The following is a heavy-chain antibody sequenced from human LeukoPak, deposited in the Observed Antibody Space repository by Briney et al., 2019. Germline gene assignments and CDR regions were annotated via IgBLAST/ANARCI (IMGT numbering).Heavy chain of an antibody. D-gene: IGHD3-3*01. V-gene: IGHV1-2*02. CDR2: INPNSGGT. CDR3: AKGLLRFLEWLPFDP. J-gene: IGHJ5*02. CDR1: GYTFTGYY. Sequence: ASVKVSCKASGYTFTGYYMHWVRQAPGQGLEWMGWINPNSGGTNYAQKFQGRVTMTRDTSISTAYMELSRLRSDDTAVYYCAKGLLRFLEWLPFDPWGQGTLVTVSS.